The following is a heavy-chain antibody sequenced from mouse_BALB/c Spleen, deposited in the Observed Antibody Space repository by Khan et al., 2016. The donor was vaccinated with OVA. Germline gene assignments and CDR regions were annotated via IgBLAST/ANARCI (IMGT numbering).Heavy chain of an antibody. Sequence: VQLKESGPGLVKPSQSLSLTCTVTGYSITSDYAWNWIRQFPGNKLEWMGYISYSGSTNYNPALKSRISTTRDTSKNQFFLQLNSVTTEDTATYYCARDGSRDNYAMDYWGQGTSVTVSS. J-gene: IGHJ4*01. CDR3: ARDGSRDNYAMDY. CDR2: ISYSGST. V-gene: IGHV3-2*02. D-gene: IGHD2-3*01. CDR1: GYSITSDYA.